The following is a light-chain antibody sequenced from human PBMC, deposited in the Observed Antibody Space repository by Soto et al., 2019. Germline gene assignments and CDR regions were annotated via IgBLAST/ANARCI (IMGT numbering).Light chain of an antibody. CDR3: QQYNNWPRT. CDR2: GAS. CDR1: QSVSSN. V-gene: IGKV3-15*01. Sequence: DIVMTQSPATLSVSPGERATLSCRASQSVSSNLAWYQQKPGQAPRLLISGASTRATGIPARFSGSGSGTEFTLTISSLQSEDFAVYYCQQYNNWPRTFGQGTKV. J-gene: IGKJ1*01.